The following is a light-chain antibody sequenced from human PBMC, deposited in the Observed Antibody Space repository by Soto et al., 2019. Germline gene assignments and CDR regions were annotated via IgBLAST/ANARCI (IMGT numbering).Light chain of an antibody. CDR1: QSVSSTF. CDR2: GAS. Sequence: EIVLTQSPGTLSLSPGERATLSCRASQSVSSTFLAWYQQKGGQAPRLLIYGASRRATGIPDRFSGSGSGTDFTLTISGLEPEDFAVYYWQHYGSSTEWTVCQGTKVEIK. V-gene: IGKV3-20*01. CDR3: QHYGSSTEWT. J-gene: IGKJ1*01.